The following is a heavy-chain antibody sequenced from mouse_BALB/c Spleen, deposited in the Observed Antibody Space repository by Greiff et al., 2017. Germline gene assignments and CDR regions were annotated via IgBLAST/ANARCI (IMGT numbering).Heavy chain of an antibody. J-gene: IGHJ4*01. CDR3: ARDRTDYEGAMDY. D-gene: IGHD2-4*01. CDR2: IWAGGST. Sequence: VNVVESGPGLVAPSQSLSITCTVSGFSLTSYGVHWVRQPPGKGLEWLGVIWAGGSTNYNSALMSRLSISKDNSKSQVFLKMNSLQTDDTAMYYCARDRTDYEGAMDYWGQGTSVTVSS. V-gene: IGHV2-9*02. CDR1: GFSLTSYG.